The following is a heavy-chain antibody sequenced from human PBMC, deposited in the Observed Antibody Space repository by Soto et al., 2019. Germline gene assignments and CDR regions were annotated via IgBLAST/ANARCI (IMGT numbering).Heavy chain of an antibody. CDR1: GGSVSSGRYY. CDR3: AREEYYDGMDV. V-gene: IGHV4-61*01. Sequence: QVQLQESGPGLVKPSETLSLTCTVSGGSVSSGRYYWSWIRQHPGKGLEWIGYITYRGSTNYDPSLESRATISEDTSKSQFSLKLSSVTAAGTAVYYCAREEYYDGMDVWGQGTTVTVSS. CDR2: ITYRGST. J-gene: IGHJ6*02.